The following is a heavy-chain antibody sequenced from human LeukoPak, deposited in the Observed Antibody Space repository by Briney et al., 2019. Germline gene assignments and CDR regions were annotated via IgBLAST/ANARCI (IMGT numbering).Heavy chain of an antibody. CDR2: IWYDGSNK. J-gene: IGHJ3*02. CDR1: GFTFSSYG. Sequence: GGSLRLSCAAPGFTFSSYGMHWVRQAPGKGLEWVALIWYDGSNKYYADSVKGRFTISRDNSKNTLYLQMNSLRAEDTAVYYCARDPGYCFNGVCPDGAFDIWGQGTMVTVSS. CDR3: ARDPGYCFNGVCPDGAFDI. V-gene: IGHV3-33*01. D-gene: IGHD2-8*01.